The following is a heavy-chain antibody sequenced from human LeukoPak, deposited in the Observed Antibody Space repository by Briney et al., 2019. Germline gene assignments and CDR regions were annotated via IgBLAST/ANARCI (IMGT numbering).Heavy chain of an antibody. CDR3: ARGPYGGNSFWYFDL. J-gene: IGHJ2*01. CDR1: GGSFSGYY. CDR2: INHSGST. Sequence: SETLSLTCAVYGGSFSGYYWSWIRQPPGKGLEWIGEINHSGSTNYNPSLKSRVTISVDTSKNQFSLKLSSVTAAGTAVYYCARGPYGGNSFWYFDLWGRGTLVTVSS. D-gene: IGHD4-23*01. V-gene: IGHV4-34*01.